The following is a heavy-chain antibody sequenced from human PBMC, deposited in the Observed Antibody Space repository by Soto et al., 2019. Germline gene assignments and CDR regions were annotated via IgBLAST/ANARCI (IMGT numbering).Heavy chain of an antibody. CDR3: ARETSGSQLGWHFDT. D-gene: IGHD1-26*01. Sequence: SLGLSCAAAGFTFSSYGRHWVRQAPGKGLAWVAVIWYDGSNKYYADSVKGRFNISRDNYNNTLYIQIKSMTAEDTAVYYSARETSGSQLGWHFDTRGQGTTVPVS. CDR2: IWYDGSNK. J-gene: IGHJ3*02. CDR1: GFTFSSYG. V-gene: IGHV3-33*01.